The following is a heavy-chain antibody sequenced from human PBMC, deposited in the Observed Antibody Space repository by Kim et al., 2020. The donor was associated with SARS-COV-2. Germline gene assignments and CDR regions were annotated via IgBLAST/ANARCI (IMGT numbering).Heavy chain of an antibody. J-gene: IGHJ4*02. CDR2: ISSSSSYI. V-gene: IGHV3-21*01. CDR3: ARDAIYYDSSGYGFDY. CDR1: GFTFSSYS. Sequence: GGSLRLSCAASGFTFSSYSMNWVRQAPGKGLEWVSSISSSSSYIYYADSVKGRFTISRDNAKNSLYLQMNSLRAEDTAVYYCARDAIYYDSSGYGFDYWGQGTLVTVSS. D-gene: IGHD3-22*01.